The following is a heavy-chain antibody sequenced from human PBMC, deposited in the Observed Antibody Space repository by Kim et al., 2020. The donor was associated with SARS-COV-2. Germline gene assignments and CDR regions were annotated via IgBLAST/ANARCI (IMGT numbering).Heavy chain of an antibody. D-gene: IGHD3-3*01. Sequence: GGSLRLSCAASGFTVSSNYMSWVRQAPGKGLEWVSVIYSGGSTYYADSVKGRFTISRDNSKNTLDLQMNSLRAEDTAVYYCARVYYDFWSGYHYYYYYYMDVWGKGTAVPVSS. J-gene: IGHJ6*03. CDR2: IYSGGST. V-gene: IGHV3-66*01. CDR3: ARVYYDFWSGYHYYYYYYMDV. CDR1: GFTVSSNY.